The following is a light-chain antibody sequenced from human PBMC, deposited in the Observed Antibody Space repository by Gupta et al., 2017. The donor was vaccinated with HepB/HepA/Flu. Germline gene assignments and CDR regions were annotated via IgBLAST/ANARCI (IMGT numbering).Light chain of an antibody. Sequence: ETVMTQSPATLSVPPGERATLSCRAGQSVISSLAWYQQKPGQAPRLLIYGASTRATGIPARFSGSGSGTEFTLTISSLQSEDFAVYYCQQYNTWPPLTFGGGTKVEIK. CDR2: GAS. CDR3: QQYNTWPPLT. V-gene: IGKV3-15*01. J-gene: IGKJ4*01. CDR1: QSVISS.